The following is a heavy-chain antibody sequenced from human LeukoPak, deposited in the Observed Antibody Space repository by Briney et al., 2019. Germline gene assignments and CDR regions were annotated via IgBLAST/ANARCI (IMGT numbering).Heavy chain of an antibody. J-gene: IGHJ3*01. Sequence: GGSLRLSCAASGFIFSSYGMHWVRQAPGKGLEWVSAVSYSGSSPYYGDSVKGRFTISRDNSKNTVYLQMNSLRDEDTALYYCAKDSSVLPNALDLWGQGTMVTVSS. V-gene: IGHV3-23*01. CDR3: AKDSSVLPNALDL. CDR1: GFIFSSYG. CDR2: VSYSGSSP. D-gene: IGHD4/OR15-4a*01.